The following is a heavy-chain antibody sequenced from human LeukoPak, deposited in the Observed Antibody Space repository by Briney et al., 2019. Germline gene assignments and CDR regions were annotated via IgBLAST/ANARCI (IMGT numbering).Heavy chain of an antibody. V-gene: IGHV3-48*01. CDR1: GFTFSRYS. Sequence: PGGSLRLSCAASGFTFSRYSMNWVRQAPGKGLEWLSYISSSSSTIDYADSVKGRFTISRDNAKNSLYLQVNNLRAEDTAVYYCARADYYYDSSGYKYYFDYWGQGTLVTVSS. J-gene: IGHJ4*02. CDR2: ISSSSSTI. D-gene: IGHD3-22*01. CDR3: ARADYYYDSSGYKYYFDY.